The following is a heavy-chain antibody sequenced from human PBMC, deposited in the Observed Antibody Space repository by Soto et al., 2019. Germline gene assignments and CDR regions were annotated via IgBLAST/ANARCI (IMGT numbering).Heavy chain of an antibody. CDR1: GFDFSRFW. CDR2: IYPHDSDT. CDR3: ARVSHGKGTTYWPYYYHGMDV. D-gene: IGHD1-7*01. J-gene: IGHJ6*02. Sequence: PGESLKISCKGSGFDFSRFWIGWVRQMPGQGLEWMGIIYPHDSDTRYSPSFLGQVTISADKSISTAYLQWSSLEDSDTAMYYCARVSHGKGTTYWPYYYHGMDVWGRGTTVTVSS. V-gene: IGHV5-51*01.